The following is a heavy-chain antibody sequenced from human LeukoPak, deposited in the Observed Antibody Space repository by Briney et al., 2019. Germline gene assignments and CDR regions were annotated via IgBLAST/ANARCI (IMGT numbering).Heavy chain of an antibody. CDR3: AREVGATTVDYYYYMDV. CDR2: IYTSGST. V-gene: IGHV4-61*02. J-gene: IGHJ6*03. D-gene: IGHD1-26*01. CDR1: GNSISSGDNY. Sequence: DPSETLSLTCTVSGNSISSGDNYWSWIRQPAGKGLEWIGRIYTSGSTNYNPSLKSRVTMSVDTSKNQFSLKLSSVTAADTAVYYCAREVGATTVDYYYYMDVWGKGTTVTISS.